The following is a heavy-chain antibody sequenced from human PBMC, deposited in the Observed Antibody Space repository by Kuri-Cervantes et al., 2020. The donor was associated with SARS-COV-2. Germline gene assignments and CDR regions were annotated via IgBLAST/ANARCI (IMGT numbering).Heavy chain of an antibody. CDR2: ISSSSRYI. V-gene: IGHV3-21*01. J-gene: IGHJ4*02. Sequence: GGSLRLSCAASGFTFSSYSMNWVRQAPGKGLEWVSSISSSSRYIYYADSVKGRFTISRDNAKNSLYLQMNSLRAEDTAVYYCAREGWGSHNIYYFDYWGQGTLVTVS. CDR3: AREGWGSHNIYYFDY. D-gene: IGHD1-1*01. CDR1: GFTFSSYS.